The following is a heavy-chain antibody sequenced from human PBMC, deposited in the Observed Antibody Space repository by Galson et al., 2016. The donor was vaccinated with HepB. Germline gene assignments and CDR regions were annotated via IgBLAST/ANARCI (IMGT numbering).Heavy chain of an antibody. Sequence: SLRLSCAVSGFTFSDYAMSWVRQAPGKGLEWVSGISESGGTTYDTDSLKGRFTISRDNSRNMLFLQMTSMRAEDTAVYYCAKDRYDSSGARYDYWGQGTLVTVSS. V-gene: IGHV3-23*01. J-gene: IGHJ4*02. D-gene: IGHD3-22*01. CDR2: ISESGGTT. CDR1: GFTFSDYA. CDR3: AKDRYDSSGARYDY.